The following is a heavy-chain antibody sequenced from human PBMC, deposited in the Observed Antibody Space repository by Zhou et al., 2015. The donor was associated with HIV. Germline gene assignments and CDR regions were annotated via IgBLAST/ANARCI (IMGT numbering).Heavy chain of an antibody. D-gene: IGHD3-10*01. Sequence: QVQLVQSGAEVKKPGSSVKVSCKASGGTFSSYAISWVRQAPGQGLEWMGGIIPIFGTANYAQKFQGRVTITADESTSTAYMELSSLRSEDTAVYYCASPNLWFGEGDYYYGMDVWGQGDHGSPSP. V-gene: IGHV1-69*01. CDR1: GGTFSSYA. J-gene: IGHJ6*02. CDR3: ASPNLWFGEGDYYYGMDV. CDR2: IIPIFGTA.